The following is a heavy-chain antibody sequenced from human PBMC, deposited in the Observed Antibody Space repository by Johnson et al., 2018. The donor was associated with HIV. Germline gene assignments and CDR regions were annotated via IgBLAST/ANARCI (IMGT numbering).Heavy chain of an antibody. CDR3: ARGDGATGYHDAFDI. CDR2: IKQDGSEK. J-gene: IGHJ3*02. Sequence: VQLVESGGGLVQPGGSLRLSCAASGFTFSSYWMSWVRQAPGKGLEWVANIKQDGSEKYDVDSVKGRFTISRDNAKNSMYLQMNSLRAEDTALYYCARGDGATGYHDAFDIWGQGTMVTVSS. D-gene: IGHD1-26*01. V-gene: IGHV3-7*03. CDR1: GFTFSSYW.